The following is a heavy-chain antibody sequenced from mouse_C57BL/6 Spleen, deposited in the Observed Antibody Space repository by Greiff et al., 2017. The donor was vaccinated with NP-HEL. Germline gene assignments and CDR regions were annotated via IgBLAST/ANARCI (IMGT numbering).Heavy chain of an antibody. J-gene: IGHJ1*03. CDR3: ASLITTDWYFDV. CDR2: IWSGGST. CDR1: GFSLTSYG. Sequence: VQLQQSGPGLVQPSQSLSITCTVSGFSLTSYGVHWVRQSPGKGLEWLGVIWSGGSTDYNAAFISRLSISKDNSKSQVFFKMNSLQADDTAIYYCASLITTDWYFDVWGTGTTVTVSS. V-gene: IGHV2-2*01. D-gene: IGHD1-1*01.